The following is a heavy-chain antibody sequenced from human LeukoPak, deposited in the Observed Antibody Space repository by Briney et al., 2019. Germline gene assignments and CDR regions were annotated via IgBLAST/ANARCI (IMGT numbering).Heavy chain of an antibody. CDR1: GYTLTELS. V-gene: IGHV1-24*01. CDR2: FDPEDGET. CDR3: ARAVSRGSSTSCLGY. D-gene: IGHD2-2*01. J-gene: IGHJ4*02. Sequence: GASVKVSCKVSGYTLTELSMHWVRQAPGKGLEWMGGFDPEDGETIYAQKFQGRVTMTEDTSTDTAYMELSSLRSEDTAVYYCARAVSRGSSTSCLGYWGQGTLVTVSS.